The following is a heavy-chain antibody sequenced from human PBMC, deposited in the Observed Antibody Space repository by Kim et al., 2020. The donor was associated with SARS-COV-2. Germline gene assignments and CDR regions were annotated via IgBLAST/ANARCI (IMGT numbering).Heavy chain of an antibody. J-gene: IGHJ4*02. D-gene: IGHD5-18*01. Sequence: ASVKVSCKASGYTFTSYYMHWVRQAPGQGLEWMGIINPSGGSTSYAQKFQGRVTMTRDTSTSTVYMELSSLRSEDTAVYYCAREYRKRGYSSGHFDYWGQGTLVTVSS. CDR3: AREYRKRGYSSGHFDY. CDR2: INPSGGST. V-gene: IGHV1-46*01. CDR1: GYTFTSYY.